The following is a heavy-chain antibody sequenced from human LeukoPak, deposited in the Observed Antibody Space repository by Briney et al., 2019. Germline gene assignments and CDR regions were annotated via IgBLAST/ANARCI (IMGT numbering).Heavy chain of an antibody. CDR1: GYTFTSYG. D-gene: IGHD3-10*01. CDR2: ISAYNGNT. Sequence: GPAVKVSCKASGYTFTSYGISWVRHAPRQGLEWMGWISAYNGNTNYAQELQGRVTMTTDTSTSTAYMELRSLRSDDTAVYYCARDLGITMVRGVIEPYWGQGTLVTVSS. V-gene: IGHV1-18*01. J-gene: IGHJ4*02. CDR3: ARDLGITMVRGVIEPY.